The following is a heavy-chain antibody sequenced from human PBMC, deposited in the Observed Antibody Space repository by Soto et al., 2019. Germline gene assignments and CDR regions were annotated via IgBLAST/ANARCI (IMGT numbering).Heavy chain of an antibody. V-gene: IGHV3-21*04. Sequence: EVRLVESGGGLVKPGGSLRLSCAASGFTFSSYTMNWVRQAPGKGLEWVSSISSRSTSVYYADSVKGRFTISRDKAKNSLFLQMNSLIPEDAAVYYCACGPYFDNLTGYFDPWGQGTLVTVSS. CDR1: GFTFSSYT. CDR2: ISSRSTSV. D-gene: IGHD3-9*01. CDR3: ACGPYFDNLTGYFDP. J-gene: IGHJ5*02.